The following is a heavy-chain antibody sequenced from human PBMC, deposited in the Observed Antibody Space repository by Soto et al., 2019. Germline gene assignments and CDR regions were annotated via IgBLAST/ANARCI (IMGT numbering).Heavy chain of an antibody. CDR2: ISYSGST. CDR3: ARGVLH. CDR1: GGSISSGGYY. V-gene: IGHV4-31*03. J-gene: IGHJ4*01. Sequence: QVQLQESGPGLVKPSQTLSLTCTVSGGSISSGGYYWSWIRQHPGTGLEWIGYISYSGSTYYNPSHKSRVTISVDTSXXQXSLILNSVTAADTAVYYCARGVLHWGQGTLVTVSS.